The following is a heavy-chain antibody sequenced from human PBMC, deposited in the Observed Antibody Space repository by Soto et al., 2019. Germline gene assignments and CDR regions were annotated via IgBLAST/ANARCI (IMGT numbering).Heavy chain of an antibody. CDR2: ISSSSSTI. CDR3: ASELEPYYMAV. CDR1: GFTFSSYS. Sequence: EVQLVESGGGLVQPGGSLRLSCAASGFTFSSYSMNWVRQAPGKGLEWVSYISSSSSTIYYADSVKGRFTISRDNAKNSLYLQMNSLRAEDTAVYYCASELEPYYMAVWGKGTTVTVSS. V-gene: IGHV3-48*01. D-gene: IGHD1-1*01. J-gene: IGHJ6*03.